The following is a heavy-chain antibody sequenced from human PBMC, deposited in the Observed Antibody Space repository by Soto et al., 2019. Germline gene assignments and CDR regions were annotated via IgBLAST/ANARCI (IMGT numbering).Heavy chain of an antibody. CDR2: IGGREGTI. D-gene: IGHD2-2*01. CDR1: GFTFNNFS. CDR3: TRGPDFDTSSCFLPNDYFAMDV. Sequence: EVQLLESGGGLVQPGGSLRLSCAASGFTFNNFSMSWVRQAPGKGLEWVSYIGGREGTILYADSVKGRFAISRDNSNNTLYLQANSLRAEDTAVYYCTRGPDFDTSSCFLPNDYFAMDVWGRGTTVTVSS. V-gene: IGHV3-23*01. J-gene: IGHJ6*02.